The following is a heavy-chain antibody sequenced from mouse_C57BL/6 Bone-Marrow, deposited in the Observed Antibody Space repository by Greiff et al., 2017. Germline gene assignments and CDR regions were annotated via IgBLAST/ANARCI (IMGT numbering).Heavy chain of an antibody. D-gene: IGHD1-1*01. V-gene: IGHV5-16*01. J-gene: IGHJ1*03. Sequence: EVKLMESEGGLVQPGSSMKLSCTASGFTFSDYYMAWVRQVPEKGLEWVANINYDGSSTYYLDSLKSRFIISRDNAKNILYLQMSSLKSEDTATYYCARDLSYYYGSSYWYFDVWGTGTTVTVSS. CDR2: INYDGSST. CDR3: ARDLSYYYGSSYWYFDV. CDR1: GFTFSDYY.